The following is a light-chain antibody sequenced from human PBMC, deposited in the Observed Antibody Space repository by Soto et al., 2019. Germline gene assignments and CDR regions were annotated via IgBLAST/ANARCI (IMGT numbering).Light chain of an antibody. CDR2: DVS. J-gene: IGLJ1*01. Sequence: SVLTQPASVSGSPEQSITISCTGTSSDVGGYNYVSWYQQHPGKAPKLMIYDVSNRPSGVSNRFSGSKSGNTASLTISGLQAEDEADYYCSSYTSSSTYVFGTGTKVTVL. CDR3: SSYTSSSTYV. V-gene: IGLV2-14*01. CDR1: SSDVGGYNY.